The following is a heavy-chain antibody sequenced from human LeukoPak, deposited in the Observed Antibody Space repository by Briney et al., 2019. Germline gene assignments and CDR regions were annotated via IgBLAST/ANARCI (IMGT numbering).Heavy chain of an antibody. J-gene: IGHJ6*02. CDR3: ARDLGMIYYYGMDV. CDR1: GYTFTGYY. CDR2: INPNSGGT. V-gene: IGHV1-2*02. D-gene: IGHD3-16*01. Sequence: GASVKVSCKASGYTFTGYYMHWVRQAPGQGLEWMGWINPNSGGTNYAQKFQGRVTMTRDTSISTAYMELSRLRSDDTAVYYCARDLGMIYYYGMDVWGQGTTVTVSS.